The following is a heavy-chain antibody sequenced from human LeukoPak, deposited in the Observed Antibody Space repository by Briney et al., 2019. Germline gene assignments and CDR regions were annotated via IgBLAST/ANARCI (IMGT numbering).Heavy chain of an antibody. D-gene: IGHD6-13*01. CDR1: GFTFSSYA. Sequence: HPGGSLRLSCAASGFTFSSYAMSWVRQAPGKGLEWVAVISYDGSNKYYADSVKGRFTISRDNSKNTLYLQMNSLRAEDTAVYYCAKSGVVAAAGILGFYYYYYMDVWGKGTTVTVSS. V-gene: IGHV3-30*18. CDR3: AKSGVVAAAGILGFYYYYYMDV. CDR2: ISYDGSNK. J-gene: IGHJ6*03.